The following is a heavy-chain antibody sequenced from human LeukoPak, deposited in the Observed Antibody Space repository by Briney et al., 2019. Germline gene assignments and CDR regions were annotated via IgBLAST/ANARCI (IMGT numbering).Heavy chain of an antibody. CDR1: GFTFSSFG. J-gene: IGHJ6*03. Sequence: GGALTLSCTASGFTFSSFGMHWVRQTPGKGLEWVTFIHNYENPEYYADSVKGRFTISRDNSKNTLYLQMKSLRAEDTAVYYCAKGAYDFWSGYMAHYYYYMDVWGKGTTVTVSS. CDR2: IHNYENPE. V-gene: IGHV3-30*02. CDR3: AKGAYDFWSGYMAHYYYYMDV. D-gene: IGHD3-3*01.